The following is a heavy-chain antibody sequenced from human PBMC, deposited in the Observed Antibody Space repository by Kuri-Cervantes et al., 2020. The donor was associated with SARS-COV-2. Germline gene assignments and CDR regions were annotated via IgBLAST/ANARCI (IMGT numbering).Heavy chain of an antibody. D-gene: IGHD3-16*02. J-gene: IGHJ4*02. CDR3: ARAHFDPYIWGSYLIDY. Sequence: ASVKVSCKASGYTFTGYYMHWVRQAPGQGLEWMTWINSYNNQIESSQNFQGRVTMATDTSTSTASMELRSLKYDDTAVYYCARAHFDPYIWGSYLIDYWGQGTLVTVSS. V-gene: IGHV1-18*04. CDR2: INSYNNQI. CDR1: GYTFTGYY.